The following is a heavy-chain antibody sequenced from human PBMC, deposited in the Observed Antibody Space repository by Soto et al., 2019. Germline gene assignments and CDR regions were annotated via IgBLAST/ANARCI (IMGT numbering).Heavy chain of an antibody. V-gene: IGHV3-21*01. CDR3: ARESRDGYNRDFDY. J-gene: IGHJ4*02. CDR2: ISSSSSYI. Sequence: GGSLRLSCAASGFTFSSYSMNWVRQAPGKGLEWVSSISSSSSYIYYADSVKGRFTISRDNAKNSLYLQMNSLRAEDTAVYYCARESRDGYNRDFDYWGQGTLVTVSS. CDR1: GFTFSSYS. D-gene: IGHD5-12*01.